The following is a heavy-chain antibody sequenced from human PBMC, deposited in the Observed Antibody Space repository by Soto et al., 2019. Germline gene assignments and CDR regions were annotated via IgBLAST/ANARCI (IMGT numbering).Heavy chain of an antibody. CDR2: INSDGSST. D-gene: IGHD3-16*02. Sequence: GGSLRLSCAASGFTFSSYWMHWVRQAPGKGLVWVSRINSDGSSTSYADSVKGRFTISRDNAKNTLYLQMNSLRAEDTAVYYCARDPGKHYEYILGSYRYYWFDTWGQGILVTVAS. V-gene: IGHV3-74*01. CDR3: ARDPGKHYEYILGSYRYYWFDT. J-gene: IGHJ5*02. CDR1: GFTFSSYW.